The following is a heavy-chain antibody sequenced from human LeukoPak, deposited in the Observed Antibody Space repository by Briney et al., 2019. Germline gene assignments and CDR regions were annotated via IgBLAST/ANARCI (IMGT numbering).Heavy chain of an antibody. CDR2: IYYNGST. J-gene: IGHJ5*02. D-gene: IGHD6-19*01. Sequence: PSETLSLTCTVSGGSISSVDYYWSWIRQPPGKGLEWIGYIYYNGSTYYNPSLKSRVTISVDTSKNQFSLKLSSVTAADTAVYCCARCIAVAGYNWFDPWGQGTLVTVSS. V-gene: IGHV4-30-4*01. CDR1: GGSISSVDYY. CDR3: ARCIAVAGYNWFDP.